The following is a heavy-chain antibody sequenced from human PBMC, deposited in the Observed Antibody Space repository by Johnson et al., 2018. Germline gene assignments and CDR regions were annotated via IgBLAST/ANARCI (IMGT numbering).Heavy chain of an antibody. Sequence: VQLVQSGGGLVQPGGSLRLSCAASGFTFSDHFMDWVRQAPGKGLEWVGRIRKKVNSYTTEYAASVKERFSVSRDDSENSLYLRMNSLKIEDTAVYYCVRVRGRYVVDIWGQGTLVSVSS. V-gene: IGHV3-72*01. J-gene: IGHJ3*02. CDR2: IRKKVNSYTT. D-gene: IGHD3-16*01. CDR3: VRVRGRYVVDI. CDR1: GFTFSDHF.